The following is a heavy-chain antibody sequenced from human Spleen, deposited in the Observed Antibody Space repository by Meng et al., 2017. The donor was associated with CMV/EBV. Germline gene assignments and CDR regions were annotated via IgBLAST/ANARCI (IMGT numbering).Heavy chain of an antibody. CDR1: GFTFNNHW. J-gene: IGHJ3*02. D-gene: IGHD3-3*01. V-gene: IGHV3-7*01. CDR3: ARGHHNFWSGYYDAFDI. Sequence: GESLKISCAGSGFTFNNHWMSWVRQAPGKGLEWVANIKQDGSEKYYLDSVKGRFTISRDDAKSSLYLQMNSMRAEDTALYYCARGHHNFWSGYYDAFDIWGQGTMVTVSS. CDR2: IKQDGSEK.